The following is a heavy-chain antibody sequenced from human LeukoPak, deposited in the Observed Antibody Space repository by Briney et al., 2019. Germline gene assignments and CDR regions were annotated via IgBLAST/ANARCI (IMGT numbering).Heavy chain of an antibody. J-gene: IGHJ4*02. CDR2: ISSSSSYI. CDR1: GFTFSSYS. D-gene: IGHD1-26*01. Sequence: GGSLRLSCAASGFTFSSYSMNWVRQAPGKGLEWVSSISSSSSYIYYADSVKGRFTISRDNAKNSLYLQMNSLRAEDTAVYYCARDRSGSYPFDYWGQGTLVAVSS. CDR3: ARDRSGSYPFDY. V-gene: IGHV3-21*06.